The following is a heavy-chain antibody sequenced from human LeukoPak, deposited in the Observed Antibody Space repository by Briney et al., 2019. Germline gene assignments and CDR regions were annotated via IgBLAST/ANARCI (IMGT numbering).Heavy chain of an antibody. V-gene: IGHV3-21*06. Sequence: GSLRLSCAASGFTFSSYSMNWVRQAPGKGLEWVSSISSSSNYIYYADSVKGRFTISRDNAKNLLYMQMNSLRAEDTAVYYCARDAGDGYNFRFDYWGQGTLVTVSS. D-gene: IGHD5-24*01. CDR1: GFTFSSYS. CDR2: ISSSSNYI. J-gene: IGHJ4*02. CDR3: ARDAGDGYNFRFDY.